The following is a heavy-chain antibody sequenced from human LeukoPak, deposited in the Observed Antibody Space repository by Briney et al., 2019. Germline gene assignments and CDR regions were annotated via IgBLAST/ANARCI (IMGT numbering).Heavy chain of an antibody. CDR1: GGSISSSSYY. Sequence: SETLSLTCTVSGGSISSSSYYWGWIRQPPGKGLEWIGSIYYSGSTYYNPSLKSRVTISVDTFKNQFSLKLSSVTAADTAVYYCARDYYDSSGYYWVYWGQGTLVTVSS. CDR2: IYYSGST. CDR3: ARDYYDSSGYYWVY. V-gene: IGHV4-39*07. J-gene: IGHJ4*02. D-gene: IGHD3-22*01.